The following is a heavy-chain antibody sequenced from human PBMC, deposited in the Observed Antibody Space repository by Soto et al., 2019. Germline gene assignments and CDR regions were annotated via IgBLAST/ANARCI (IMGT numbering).Heavy chain of an antibody. V-gene: IGHV3-30*03. J-gene: IGHJ4*02. CDR3: ARDPYSSGWYSNKEFDY. D-gene: IGHD6-19*01. CDR2: ITSNGTNI. Sequence: GGSLRLSCAASGFTFTNFSVIWVRQAPGKGLEWVSVITSNGTNIYYADSVKGRFTISRDNSKNTLYLQMNSLRAEDTAVYYCARDPYSSGWYSNKEFDYWGQGTLVTVSS. CDR1: GFTFTNFS.